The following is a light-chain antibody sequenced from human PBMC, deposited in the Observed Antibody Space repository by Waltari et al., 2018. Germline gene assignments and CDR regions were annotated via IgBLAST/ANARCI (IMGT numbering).Light chain of an antibody. CDR1: QSISSW. Sequence: CRARQSISSWLAWYQQKPGKAPKLLIYKASSLESGVPSRFSGSGSGTEFTLTISSLQPDDFATYYCQQYNSYLMYTFGQGTKLEIK. V-gene: IGKV1-5*03. CDR3: QQYNSYLMYT. CDR2: KAS. J-gene: IGKJ2*01.